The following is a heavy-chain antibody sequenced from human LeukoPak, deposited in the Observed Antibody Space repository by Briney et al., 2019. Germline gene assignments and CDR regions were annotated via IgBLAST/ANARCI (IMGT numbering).Heavy chain of an antibody. Sequence: SGPTLVKPTQTLTLTCTFSGFSLSTSGMRVSWIRQPPGKALEWLARIDWDDDKFYSTSLKTRLTISKDASKNRVVLTMTNMDPVDTATYYCARSRYSGSYFAYWGQGTLVTVSS. CDR2: IDWDDDK. J-gene: IGHJ4*02. D-gene: IGHD1-26*01. CDR1: GFSLSTSGMR. CDR3: ARSRYSGSYFAY. V-gene: IGHV2-70*04.